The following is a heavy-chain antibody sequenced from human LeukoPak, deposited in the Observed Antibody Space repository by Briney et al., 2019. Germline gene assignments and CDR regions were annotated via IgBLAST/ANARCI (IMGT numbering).Heavy chain of an antibody. CDR3: AKTSGLAVAGYFDY. D-gene: IGHD6-19*01. CDR2: ISSSSGYI. J-gene: IGHJ4*02. CDR1: GFTFSSYN. V-gene: IGHV3-21*04. Sequence: PGGSLRLSCAASGFTFSSYNMTWVRQAPGKGLEWVSSISSSSGYIYYADSVKGRFTISRDNAKNSLYLQMNSLRAEDTALYYCAKTSGLAVAGYFDYWGQGTLVTVSS.